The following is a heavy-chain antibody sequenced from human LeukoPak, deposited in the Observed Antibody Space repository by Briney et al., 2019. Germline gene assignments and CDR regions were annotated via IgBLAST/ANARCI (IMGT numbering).Heavy chain of an antibody. CDR1: GGTFSSYA. J-gene: IGHJ4*02. Sequence: SVKVSCKASGGTFSSYAISWVRQAPAQGLEWMGGIIPIFGTANYAQKFQGRVTITADESTSTAYMELSSLRSEDTAVYYCAANRYYYDSSGYTFDYWGQGTLVTVSS. CDR3: AANRYYYDSSGYTFDY. CDR2: IIPIFGTA. D-gene: IGHD3-22*01. V-gene: IGHV1-69*13.